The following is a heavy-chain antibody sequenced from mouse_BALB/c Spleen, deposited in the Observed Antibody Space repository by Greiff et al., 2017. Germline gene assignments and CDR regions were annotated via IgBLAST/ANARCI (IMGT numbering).Heavy chain of an antibody. Sequence: QVQLQQSGAELVRPGTSVKVSCTASGYAFTNYLIEWVKQRPGQGLEWIGVINPGSGGTNYNEKFKGKATLTADKSYSTAYMQLSSLTSDDSSVYFCARSRGGLDYWGQGTSVTVSS. V-gene: IGHV1-54*01. CDR1: GYAFTNYL. D-gene: IGHD3-3*01. J-gene: IGHJ4*01. CDR2: INPGSGGT. CDR3: ARSRGGLDY.